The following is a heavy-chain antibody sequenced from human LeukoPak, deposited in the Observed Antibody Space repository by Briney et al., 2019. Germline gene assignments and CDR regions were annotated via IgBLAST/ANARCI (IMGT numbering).Heavy chain of an antibody. CDR3: ASAPIAAAGTGYYYYGMDV. Sequence: ASVKVSCKASGYTFTGYYMHWVRQAPGQGLEWMGWINPSSGGTNYAQKFQGWVTMTRDTSISTAYMELSRLRSDDTAVYYCASAPIAAAGTGYYYYGMDVWGQGTTVTVSS. CDR2: INPSSGGT. J-gene: IGHJ6*02. CDR1: GYTFTGYY. V-gene: IGHV1-2*04. D-gene: IGHD6-13*01.